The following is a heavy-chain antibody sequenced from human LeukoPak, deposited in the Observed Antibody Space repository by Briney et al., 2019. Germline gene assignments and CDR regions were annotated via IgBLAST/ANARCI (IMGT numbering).Heavy chain of an antibody. D-gene: IGHD3/OR15-3a*01. V-gene: IGHV3-7*01. Sequence: GGSLRLSCVASGFTFSSYWMTWVRQAPGKGLEWVANMNLDGSEKYYVDSVKGRFIISRDNAKNSLFLQMNSLIAEDTAVYYCARDDGFSCYSYWGQGTLVTVSS. CDR2: MNLDGSEK. CDR3: ARDDGFSCYSY. CDR1: GFTFSSYW. J-gene: IGHJ4*02.